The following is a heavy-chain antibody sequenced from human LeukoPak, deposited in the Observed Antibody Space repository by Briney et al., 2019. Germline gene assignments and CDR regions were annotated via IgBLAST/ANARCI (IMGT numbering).Heavy chain of an antibody. CDR2: INPSDGVI. D-gene: IGHD3-10*01. CDR1: GYTFTRYY. V-gene: IGHV1-46*01. CDR3: ARRGSGSYVLDY. J-gene: IGHJ4*02. Sequence: GASVKVSCKASGYTFTRYYMHWVRQAPGQGLEWMGIINPSDGVIDYAQRFQDRVTMTQDTSTSTVYMELSSLRSEDTAVYYCARRGSGSYVLDYWGQGTLVTVSS.